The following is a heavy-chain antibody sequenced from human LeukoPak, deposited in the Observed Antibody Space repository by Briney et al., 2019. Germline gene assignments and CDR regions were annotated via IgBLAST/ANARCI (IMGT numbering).Heavy chain of an antibody. CDR3: ATSAPTIFGVVIKLGVDYYGMDV. CDR1: GYTLTELS. D-gene: IGHD3-3*01. J-gene: IGHJ6*02. Sequence: ASVKVSCKVSGYTLTELSMHWVRQALGKGLEWMGGFDPEDGETIYAQKFQGRVTMTEDTSTDTAYMELSSLRSEDTAVYYCATSAPTIFGVVIKLGVDYYGMDVWGQGTTVTVSS. V-gene: IGHV1-24*01. CDR2: FDPEDGET.